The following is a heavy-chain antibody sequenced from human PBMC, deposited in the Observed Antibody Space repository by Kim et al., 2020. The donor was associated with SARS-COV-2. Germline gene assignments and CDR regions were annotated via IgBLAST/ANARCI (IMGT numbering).Heavy chain of an antibody. CDR2: ISYDGSNK. CDR3: AKGTIFGVVIRGFDY. J-gene: IGHJ4*02. V-gene: IGHV3-30*18. D-gene: IGHD3-3*01. Sequence: GGSLRLSCAASGFTFSSYGMHWVRQAPGKGLEWVAVISYDGSNKYYADSVKGRFTISRDNSKNTLYLQMNSLRAEDTAVYYCAKGTIFGVVIRGFDYWGQGTLVTVSS. CDR1: GFTFSSYG.